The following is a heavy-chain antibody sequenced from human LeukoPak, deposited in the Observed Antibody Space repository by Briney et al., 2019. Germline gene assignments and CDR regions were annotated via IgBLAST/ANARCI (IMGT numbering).Heavy chain of an antibody. V-gene: IGHV1-18*01. J-gene: IGHJ4*02. CDR2: ISAYNGKT. CDR1: GYTFSSYG. CDR3: ARDRNPYYDGSGYGYC. Sequence: ASVKVSCKASGYTFSSYGISWVRQAPGQGLEWMAWISAYNGKTNFARKFRGRVTMTTDTSTSTAYMELRSPRSDDTAIYYCARDRNPYYDGSGYGYCWGQGTLVTVSS. D-gene: IGHD3-22*01.